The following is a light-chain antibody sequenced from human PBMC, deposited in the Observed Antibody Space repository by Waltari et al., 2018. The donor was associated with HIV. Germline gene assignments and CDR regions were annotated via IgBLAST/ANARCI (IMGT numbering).Light chain of an antibody. Sequence: ENVLTQSPGILSLSPWERVTLSCRASQSVSSGYLAWYQQKPGQAPRLLFYGASIRATGIPDRFSGSGSGTDFTLTISRLQPEDFAVYYCQQYGNSPYTFGQGTKLEIK. CDR3: QQYGNSPYT. V-gene: IGKV3-20*01. CDR2: GAS. J-gene: IGKJ2*01. CDR1: QSVSSGY.